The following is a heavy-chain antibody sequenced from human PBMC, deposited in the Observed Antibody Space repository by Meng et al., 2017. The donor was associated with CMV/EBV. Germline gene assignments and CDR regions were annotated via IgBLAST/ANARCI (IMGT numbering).Heavy chain of an antibody. CDR3: ARWGYCSSTSCTRGCFDY. Sequence: SVKVSCKASGGTFSSYAISWVRQAPGQGLEWMGGIIPIFGTANYAQKFQGRVTITTDESTSTAYMELSSLRSEDTAVYYCARWGYCSSTSCTRGCFDYWGQGTLVTVSS. CDR1: GGTFSSYA. J-gene: IGHJ4*02. CDR2: IIPIFGTA. V-gene: IGHV1-69*05. D-gene: IGHD2-2*01.